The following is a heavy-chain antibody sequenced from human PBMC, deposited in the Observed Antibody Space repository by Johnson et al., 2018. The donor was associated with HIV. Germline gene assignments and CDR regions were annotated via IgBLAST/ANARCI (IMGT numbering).Heavy chain of an antibody. Sequence: QVQLVESGGGVVQPGRSLRLSCAASGFSFMSYALHWVRQAPGKGLEWVSLISYDGGNKSYADSVRGRFTISRDNSKNTLYVQMNSLRAEDTAVYFCARLPSGYSRDEFNIWGQGTMVTVSS. J-gene: IGHJ3*02. CDR2: ISYDGGNK. V-gene: IGHV3-30-3*01. CDR3: ARLPSGYSRDEFNI. D-gene: IGHD6-13*01. CDR1: GFSFMSYA.